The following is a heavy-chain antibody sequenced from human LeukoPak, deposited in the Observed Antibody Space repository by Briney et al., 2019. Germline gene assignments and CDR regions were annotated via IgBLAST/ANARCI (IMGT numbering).Heavy chain of an antibody. V-gene: IGHV4-34*01. CDR2: INHSGST. Sequence: SETLSLTCAVYGGSFSGYYWSWIRQPPGKGLEWIGEINHSGSTNYNPSLKSRVTISVDTSKNQFSLKLSSVTAADTAVYYCARRYFDYWGQGTLVTVSS. J-gene: IGHJ4*02. CDR3: ARRYFDY. CDR1: GGSFSGYY.